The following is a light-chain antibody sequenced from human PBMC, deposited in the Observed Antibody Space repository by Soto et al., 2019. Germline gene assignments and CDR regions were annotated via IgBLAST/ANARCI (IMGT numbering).Light chain of an antibody. J-gene: IGKJ2*01. Sequence: DLQMTQSPSSLSAAVGDRVTITCRASQSIARFLNWYQQKPGEVPKLLIFGASYLRSGVPSRFSGSGSGTHFALTITSLQPEDFPTYFCQQNHIAPYTFGQGTNL. CDR2: GAS. CDR3: QQNHIAPYT. CDR1: QSIARF. V-gene: IGKV1-39*01.